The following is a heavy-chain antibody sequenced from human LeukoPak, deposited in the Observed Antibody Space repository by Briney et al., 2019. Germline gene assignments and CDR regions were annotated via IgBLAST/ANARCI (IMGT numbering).Heavy chain of an antibody. CDR3: ARDPPRVGGYCYYYMDV. J-gene: IGHJ6*03. Sequence: PSETLSLTCTVSGGSISSYYWSWIRQPAGKGLEWIGRIYTSGSTNYNPSLKSRVTMSVDTSKNQFSLKLSSVTTADTAVYYCARDPPRVGGYCYYYMDVWGKGTTVTVSS. CDR1: GGSISSYY. V-gene: IGHV4-4*07. D-gene: IGHD1-26*01. CDR2: IYTSGST.